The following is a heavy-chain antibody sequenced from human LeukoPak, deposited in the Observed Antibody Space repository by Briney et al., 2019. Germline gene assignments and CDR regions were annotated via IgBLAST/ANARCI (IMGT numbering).Heavy chain of an antibody. CDR1: GGSISSSSYY. CDR2: IYYSGST. Sequence: SETLSLTCTVSGGSISSSSYYWGWIRQPPGKGLEWIGSIYYSGSTYYNPSLKSRVTISVDTSKNQFSLKLSSVTAADTAVYYCAAVLLWFGYFDWGQGTLVTVSS. V-gene: IGHV4-39*07. D-gene: IGHD3-10*01. CDR3: AAVLLWFGYFD. J-gene: IGHJ4*02.